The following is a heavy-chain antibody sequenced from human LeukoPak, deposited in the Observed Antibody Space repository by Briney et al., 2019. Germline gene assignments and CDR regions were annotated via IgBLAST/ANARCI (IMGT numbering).Heavy chain of an antibody. CDR3: ARHRWRSSGWYSNSDY. CDR1: GGSISSSSYY. V-gene: IGHV4-39*01. D-gene: IGHD6-19*01. J-gene: IGHJ4*02. CDR2: IYYSGST. Sequence: PSETLSLTCTVSGGSISSSSYYWGWIRQPPGKGLEWIGSIYYSGSTYYNPSLKGRVTISVDTSKNQYSLKLSSVTAADTAVYYCARHRWRSSGWYSNSDYWGQGTLVTVSS.